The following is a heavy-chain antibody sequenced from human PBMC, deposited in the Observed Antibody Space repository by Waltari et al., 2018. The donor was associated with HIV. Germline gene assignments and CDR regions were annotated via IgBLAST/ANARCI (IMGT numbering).Heavy chain of an antibody. CDR3: ARNSSAKGNRYFYYGLDV. CDR2: MNPNSGNT. J-gene: IGHJ6*02. D-gene: IGHD3-22*01. Sequence: QVHLVQSGPAVPSPRASVEISCKGYGYLFIPSDVNWVRQAAGTGPEWLGWMNPNSGNTASPYIFEERVTMTRDVSTDTAYMEMSGLTPEDTAIYYCARNSSAKGNRYFYYGLDVWGQGTPVTV. V-gene: IGHV1-8*02. CDR1: GYLFIPSD.